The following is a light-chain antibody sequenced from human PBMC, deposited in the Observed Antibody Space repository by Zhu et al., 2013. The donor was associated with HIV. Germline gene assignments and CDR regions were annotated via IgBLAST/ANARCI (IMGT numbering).Light chain of an antibody. CDR3: TSYTTSNTYV. J-gene: IGLJ1*01. V-gene: IGLV2-14*01. CDR2: EVS. Sequence: QSALTQPASVSGSPGQSITISCTGTTSDVGFYNYVSWYQRHPGKAPKVMIYEVSIRPSGVSNRFSGSKSGNTASLTISGLQAEDEADYYCTSYTTSNTYVFGTGTTVTVL. CDR1: TSDVGFYNY.